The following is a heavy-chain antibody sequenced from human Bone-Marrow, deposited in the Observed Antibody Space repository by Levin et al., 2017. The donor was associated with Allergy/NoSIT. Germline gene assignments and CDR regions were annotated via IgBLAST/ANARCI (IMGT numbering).Heavy chain of an antibody. CDR2: IWYEGINK. J-gene: IGHJ4*02. D-gene: IGHD3-22*01. Sequence: LSLTCAASGFTFSNYGMLWVRQAPGKGLEWVAVIWYEGINKDYAESVKGRFTISRDNSKNMLYLQLNSLRADDTALYYCVRGRGDSSGPLDSWGQGTRVTVSS. CDR1: GFTFSNYG. V-gene: IGHV3-33*01. CDR3: VRGRGDSSGPLDS.